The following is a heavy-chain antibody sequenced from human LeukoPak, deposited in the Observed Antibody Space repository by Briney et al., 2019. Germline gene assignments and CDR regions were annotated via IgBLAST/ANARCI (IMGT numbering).Heavy chain of an antibody. D-gene: IGHD2-2*01. CDR1: GFTFSSYA. CDR2: ISGSGGST. V-gene: IGHV3-23*01. CDR3: GMIGTGEYCSSTSCYDY. Sequence: PGGSLRLSCAASGFTFSSYAMSWIRQAPGKGLEWVSAISGSGGSTYYADSVKGRFTISRDNSKNTLYLQMNSLRAEDTAVYYCGMIGTGEYCSSTSCYDYWGQGTLVTVSS. J-gene: IGHJ4*02.